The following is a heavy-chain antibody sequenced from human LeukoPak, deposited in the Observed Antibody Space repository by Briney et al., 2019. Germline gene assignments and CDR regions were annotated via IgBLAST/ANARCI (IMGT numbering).Heavy chain of an antibody. D-gene: IGHD3-3*01. Sequence: ASVKVSCKASGYTFTGYYMHWVRQIPGQGLEWMGWINPNSGGTSYAQKFQDRVTMTRDTSISTAYMDLSRLRSDDTAVYYCARDTKKRTFFVLGCPTCYVFDIWGQGTMVAVSS. CDR3: ARDTKKRTFFVLGCPTCYVFDI. CDR2: INPNSGGT. J-gene: IGHJ3*02. CDR1: GYTFTGYY. V-gene: IGHV1-2*02.